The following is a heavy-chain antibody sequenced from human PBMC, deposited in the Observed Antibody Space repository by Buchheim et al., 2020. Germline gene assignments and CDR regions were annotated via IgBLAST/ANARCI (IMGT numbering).Heavy chain of an antibody. CDR2: ISGSGGST. CDR3: AKDMSTELVSLDYSGLYYDFWSGSYYFDY. D-gene: IGHD3-3*01. V-gene: IGHV3-23*01. Sequence: EVQLLESGGGLVQPGGSLRLSCAASGFTFSSYAMSWVRQAPGKGLEWVSAISGSGGSTYYADSVKGRFTISRDNYKNTPHLQMNSLRAEDTAVYYCAKDMSTELVSLDYSGLYYDFWSGSYYFDYWGQGTL. J-gene: IGHJ4*02. CDR1: GFTFSSYA.